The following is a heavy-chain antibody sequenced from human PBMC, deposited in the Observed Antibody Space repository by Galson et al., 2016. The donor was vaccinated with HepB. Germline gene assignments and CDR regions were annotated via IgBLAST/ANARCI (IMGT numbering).Heavy chain of an antibody. CDR2: ISHSRST. CDR3: ARASITIVVAYSPVLDY. J-gene: IGHJ4*02. CDR1: GASMDNGGHY. D-gene: IGHD3-3*01. V-gene: IGHV4-31*03. Sequence: LSLTCTVSGASMDNGGHYWTWIRQFPGKGLEWIGYISHSRSTSYNPSLKSRVAMSVDVSKNHFSLSLSSLTAADTALYYCARASITIVVAYSPVLDYWGLGTLVTVSS.